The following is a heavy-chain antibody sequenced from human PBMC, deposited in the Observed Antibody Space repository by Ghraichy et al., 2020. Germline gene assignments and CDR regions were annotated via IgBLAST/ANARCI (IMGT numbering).Heavy chain of an antibody. D-gene: IGHD6-13*01. CDR2: INHSGST. CDR3: AGGQQLANYYYYGMDV. CDR1: GGSFSGYY. V-gene: IGHV4-34*01. J-gene: IGHJ6*02. Sequence: SETLSLTCAVYGGSFSGYYWSWIRQPPGKGLEWIGEINHSGSTNYNPSLKSRVTISVDTSKNQFSLKLSSVTAADTAVYYCAGGQQLANYYYYGMDVWGQGTTVTVSS.